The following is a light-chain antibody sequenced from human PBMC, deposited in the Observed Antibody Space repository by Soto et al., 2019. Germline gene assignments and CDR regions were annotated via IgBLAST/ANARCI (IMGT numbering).Light chain of an antibody. Sequence: EIVLTQSPATLSLSPGERATLSCRASQSVSSNLAWYQQKPGQAPRLLIYGASTRATGIPARFSGSGSEAEFTLTISSLQSEDFAVYYCQQFHNWPLTFGGGTKVDIK. CDR1: QSVSSN. V-gene: IGKV3-15*01. J-gene: IGKJ4*01. CDR2: GAS. CDR3: QQFHNWPLT.